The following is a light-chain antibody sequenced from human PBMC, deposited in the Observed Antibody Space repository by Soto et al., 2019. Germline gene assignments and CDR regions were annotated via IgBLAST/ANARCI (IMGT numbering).Light chain of an antibody. CDR3: QQYNSDPYT. V-gene: IGKV1-5*03. CDR1: QSISSW. J-gene: IGKJ2*01. Sequence: DIQMTQSPSTLSASVGDRVTITCRASQSISSWLAWYQQKPGKAPKLLIYKASTLESGVPSRFSGSGSGTEVTLTISSLQPDDFATYYCQQYNSDPYTFGQGTNLEIK. CDR2: KAS.